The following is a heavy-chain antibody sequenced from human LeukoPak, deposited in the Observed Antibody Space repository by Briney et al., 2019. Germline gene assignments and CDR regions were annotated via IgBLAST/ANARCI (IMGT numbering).Heavy chain of an antibody. CDR1: GGSIGSYY. J-gene: IGHJ6*02. CDR2: IYYSGST. Sequence: SETLSLTCTVSGGSIGSYYWSWIRQPPGKGLEWIGYIYYSGSTNYNPSLKSRVTISVDTSKNQFSLKLSSVTAADTAVYYCARGSVFRAQWELVSEGMDVWGQGTTVTVSS. D-gene: IGHD1-26*01. V-gene: IGHV4-59*01. CDR3: ARGSVFRAQWELVSEGMDV.